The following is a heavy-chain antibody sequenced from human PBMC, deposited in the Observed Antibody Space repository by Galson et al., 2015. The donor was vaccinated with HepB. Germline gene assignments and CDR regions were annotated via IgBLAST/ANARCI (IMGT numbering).Heavy chain of an antibody. CDR3: ARGWDTDVTSNFDY. J-gene: IGHJ4*02. D-gene: IGHD5-18*01. V-gene: IGHV3-7*03. CDR2: IKQDGSEK. Sequence: SLRLSCAVSGFTYNNYWMSWVRQAPGGGLEWVANIKQDGSEKYYVDSVEGRFTVSRENAKKELYLDMNALSVEDTAVYYCARGWDTDVTSNFDYWGQGALVTVSS. CDR1: GFTYNNYW.